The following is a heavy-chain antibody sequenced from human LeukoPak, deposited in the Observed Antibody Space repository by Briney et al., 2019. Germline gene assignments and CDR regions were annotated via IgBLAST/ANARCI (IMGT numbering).Heavy chain of an antibody. D-gene: IGHD3-22*01. V-gene: IGHV3-23*01. Sequence: GGSRRLSCAASGFTFSGYDMSWVRQAPGKGLEWVSAISGSGGSTYYADSVKGRFTISRDNSKNTLYLQMNSLRAEDTAVYYCAKEEGRTYYYDSSGYWAYAFDIWGQGTMVTVSS. J-gene: IGHJ3*02. CDR1: GFTFSGYD. CDR2: ISGSGGST. CDR3: AKEEGRTYYYDSSGYWAYAFDI.